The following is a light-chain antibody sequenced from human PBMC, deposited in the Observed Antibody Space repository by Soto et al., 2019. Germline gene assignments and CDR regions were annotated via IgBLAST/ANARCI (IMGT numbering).Light chain of an antibody. V-gene: IGKV1-6*01. CDR2: GAS. Sequence: AVQLTQSPSSLSASVGDRVTITCRASQGIRTDLGWYQQSPGKAPKVLIVGASTLQSGVPSRFSGSGSGTDFTLTISSLQHEDSATYYCLQDFSYPRTFGQGTKVDIK. CDR1: QGIRTD. CDR3: LQDFSYPRT. J-gene: IGKJ1*01.